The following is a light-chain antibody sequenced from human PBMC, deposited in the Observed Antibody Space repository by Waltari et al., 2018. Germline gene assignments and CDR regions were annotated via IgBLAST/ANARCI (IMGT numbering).Light chain of an antibody. CDR2: LGS. Sequence: EIVMTQSPLSLSVTLGEPASISCRSSQSLLHSNGNNYLEWYLQKPGHSPQVLIYLGSNRASGVPDRCSGSGSGTDCTLGISRVEAEDVGVYYCMQARQTPNTLGQGTKLEIE. CDR3: MQARQTPNT. CDR1: QSLLHSNGNNY. J-gene: IGKJ2*01. V-gene: IGKV2-28*01.